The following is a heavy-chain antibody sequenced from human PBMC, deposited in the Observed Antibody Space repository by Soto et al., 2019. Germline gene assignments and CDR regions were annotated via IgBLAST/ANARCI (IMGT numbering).Heavy chain of an antibody. CDR1: GGIPKPGNFH. Sequence: PWTGSGGIPKPGNFHLSRVRQPPGRGLEWIGYIYYTGSTSYNPSLRSRVTISIDTSRNQFSLKLSSVTAADTAVYYCAREFSKPPDAFYSWGQGSLVIVS. CDR3: AREFSKPPDAFYS. V-gene: IGHV4-61*01. J-gene: IGHJ5*01. CDR2: IYYTGST. D-gene: IGHD3-3*02.